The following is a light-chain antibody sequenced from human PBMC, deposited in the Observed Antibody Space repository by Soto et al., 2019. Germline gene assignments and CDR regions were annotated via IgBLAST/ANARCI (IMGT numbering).Light chain of an antibody. V-gene: IGKV3-11*01. CDR1: QSVSSY. CDR2: DAS. J-gene: IGKJ3*01. CDR3: QQRSNWPRT. Sequence: EIVLTQSPATLSLSPAERATLSCRASQSVSSYLAWYQQKPGQAPRLLIYDASNRATGIPARFSGSGSGTDFTLTISSLEPEDFAVYYCQQRSNWPRTFGPGTKVD.